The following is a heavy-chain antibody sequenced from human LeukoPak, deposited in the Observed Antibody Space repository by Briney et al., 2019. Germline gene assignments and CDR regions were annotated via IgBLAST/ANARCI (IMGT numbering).Heavy chain of an antibody. CDR1: GGSISSYY. Sequence: SETLSLTCTVSGGSISSYYWSWIRQPPGKGLEWIGYIYYSGSTNYNPSLKSRVTISVDTSKNQFSLKLSSVTAADTAVYYCARLYSGYDPYNWFDPWGQGTLVTVSS. CDR2: IYYSGST. D-gene: IGHD5-12*01. V-gene: IGHV4-59*01. CDR3: ARLYSGYDPYNWFDP. J-gene: IGHJ5*02.